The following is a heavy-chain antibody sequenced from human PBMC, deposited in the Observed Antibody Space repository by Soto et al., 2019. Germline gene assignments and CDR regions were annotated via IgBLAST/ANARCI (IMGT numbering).Heavy chain of an antibody. CDR2: ISWNSGSI. CDR3: AKGARGYCSSTSCYEGGYYYYYMDV. J-gene: IGHJ6*03. Sequence: GGSLRLSCAASGFTFDDYAMHWVRQAPGKGLEWVSGISWNSGSIGYADSVKGRFTISRDNAKNSLYLQMNSLRAEDTALYYCAKGARGYCSSTSCYEGGYYYYYMDVWGKGTTVTVSS. D-gene: IGHD2-2*01. V-gene: IGHV3-9*01. CDR1: GFTFDDYA.